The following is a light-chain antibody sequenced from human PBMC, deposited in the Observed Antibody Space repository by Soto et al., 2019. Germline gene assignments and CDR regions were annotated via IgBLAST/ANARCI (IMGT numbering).Light chain of an antibody. J-gene: IGKJ2*01. V-gene: IGKV3-20*01. CDR1: QSVRSSY. Sequence: DIVMTQSPGTLSLSPGERAMLSCRASQSVRSSYLAWYQQKPGQAPRLLIYGAASRANGVPDRFSGSGSGTEFIFVISGLEPEDFAVYYCQQYGNSPYTFGQGTKLEIK. CDR2: GAA. CDR3: QQYGNSPYT.